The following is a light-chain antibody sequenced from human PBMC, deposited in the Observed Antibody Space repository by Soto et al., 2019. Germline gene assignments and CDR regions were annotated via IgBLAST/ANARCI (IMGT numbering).Light chain of an antibody. CDR1: QSVSSSY. V-gene: IGKV3-20*01. J-gene: IGKJ3*01. Sequence: EIGLTQSPGTLSLSPGARATLSCRASQSVSSSYLAWYQQKPGQAPRLLIYGASSTATAIPARFSGSGSGTDFTLTISRLEPEDFAVYYCQQYVSSRFAFGPGTKVYIK. CDR3: QQYVSSRFA. CDR2: GAS.